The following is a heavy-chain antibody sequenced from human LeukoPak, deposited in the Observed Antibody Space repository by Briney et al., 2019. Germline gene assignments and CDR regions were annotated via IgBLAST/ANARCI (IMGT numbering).Heavy chain of an antibody. Sequence: GGSLRLSCAASGFTFSSYAMSWVRQAPGKGLEWVSAISGSGGSTYYADSEKGRFTISRDNSKNTLYLQMNSLRAEDTAVYYCAKDLMVYANSPVDYWGQGTLVTVSS. CDR3: AKDLMVYANSPVDY. CDR1: GFTFSSYA. D-gene: IGHD2-8*01. V-gene: IGHV3-23*01. J-gene: IGHJ4*02. CDR2: ISGSGGST.